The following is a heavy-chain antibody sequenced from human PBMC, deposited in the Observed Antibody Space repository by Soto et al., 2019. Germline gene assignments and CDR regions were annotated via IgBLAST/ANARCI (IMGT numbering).Heavy chain of an antibody. Sequence: GGSLRLSCAASRFTFSNYGIHWVRQAPGKGLEWVAVISYDGSNEKYADSVKGPFIISRDNSKNTLYLQMNSLRTEDTAVYYCARDGFCSGGSCSSAPVLDYWAQGTLVTVSS. V-gene: IGHV3-30*03. J-gene: IGHJ4*02. D-gene: IGHD2-15*01. CDR1: RFTFSNYG. CDR2: ISYDGSNE. CDR3: ARDGFCSGGSCSSAPVLDY.